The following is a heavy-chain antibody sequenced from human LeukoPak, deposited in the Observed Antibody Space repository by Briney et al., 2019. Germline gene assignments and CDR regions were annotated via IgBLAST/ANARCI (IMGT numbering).Heavy chain of an antibody. CDR2: IYYSGST. CDR1: GGSVSTSSYY. Sequence: PSETLSLTCNVSGGSVSTSSYYWGWIRQPPGKGLEWIGYIYYSGSTNYNPSLKSRVTISVDTSKNQFSLKLSSATAADTAVYYCAREVMITFGGVIDLTGMDVWGKGTTVTVSS. D-gene: IGHD3-16*02. CDR3: AREVMITFGGVIDLTGMDV. V-gene: IGHV4-61*01. J-gene: IGHJ6*03.